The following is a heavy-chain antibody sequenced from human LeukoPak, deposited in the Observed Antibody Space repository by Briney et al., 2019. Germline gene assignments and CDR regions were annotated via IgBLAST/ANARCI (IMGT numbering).Heavy chain of an antibody. CDR1: GFTFSSYS. CDR2: ISSSTSTT. Sequence: GGSLRLSCAASGFTFSSYSMDWVRQAPGKGLEWVSYISSSTSTTYYADSVKGRFTISRDNAKNSLYLQMNSLRAKDTAVYYCAREWCSSTSCFIFDYWGQGILVTVSS. J-gene: IGHJ4*02. D-gene: IGHD2-2*01. V-gene: IGHV3-48*04. CDR3: AREWCSSTSCFIFDY.